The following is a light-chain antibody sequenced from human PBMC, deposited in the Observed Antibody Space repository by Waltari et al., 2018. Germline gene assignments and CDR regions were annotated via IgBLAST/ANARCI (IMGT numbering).Light chain of an antibody. CDR1: SSNIGAGYD. V-gene: IGLV1-40*01. J-gene: IGLJ3*02. CDR3: QSYDSSLSGAWV. Sequence: QSVLTQPHSVSGAPGQRVTIPCTGSSSNIGAGYDVHWFQQLPGTAPKLLIYGNNNRPSGVPDRFSGSKSGTSASLAISGLQAEDEADYHCQSYDSSLSGAWVFGGGTKLTVL. CDR2: GNN.